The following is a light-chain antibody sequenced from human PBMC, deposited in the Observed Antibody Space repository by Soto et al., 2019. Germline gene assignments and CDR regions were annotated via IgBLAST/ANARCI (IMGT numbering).Light chain of an antibody. Sequence: QSVLTQPASVSGSPGQSITISCTGTSSDVGGYTYVSWYQQHPGKAPKLMIYEVSERPSGVSDRFSGSKSGNTASLTISGLQAEDEADYYCSSYTRTDTVVFGGGTKLTVL. CDR3: SSYTRTDTVV. V-gene: IGLV2-14*01. CDR2: EVS. J-gene: IGLJ2*01. CDR1: SSDVGGYTY.